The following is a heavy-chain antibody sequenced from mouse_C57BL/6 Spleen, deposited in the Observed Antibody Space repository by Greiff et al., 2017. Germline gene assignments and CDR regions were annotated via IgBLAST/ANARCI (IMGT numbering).Heavy chain of an antibody. CDR1: GYSFTDYN. Sequence: EVKLVESGPELVKPGASVKISCKASGYSFTDYNMNWVKQSNGKSLEWIGVINPNYGTTSYNQKFKGKATLTVDQSSSTAYMQLNSLTSEDSAVYYCAYYGSLYYAMDYWGQGTSVTVSS. J-gene: IGHJ4*01. V-gene: IGHV1-39*01. CDR2: INPNYGTT. CDR3: AYYGSLYYAMDY. D-gene: IGHD1-1*01.